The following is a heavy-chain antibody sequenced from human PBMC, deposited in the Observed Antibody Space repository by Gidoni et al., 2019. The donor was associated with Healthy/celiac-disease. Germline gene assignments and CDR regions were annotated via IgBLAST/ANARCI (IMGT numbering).Heavy chain of an antibody. CDR1: GFTCSSYA. J-gene: IGHJ4*02. D-gene: IGHD3-10*01. Sequence: EVQLLESGGGLVQPGGSLRLSCAAYGFTCSSYAMSWVRQAPGKGLECVSAISGSGGSTYYADSVKCRFTISRDNSKNTLYLQMDSLRAEDTAVYYCAKRERLTMVRGVIRGYFDYWGQVTLVTVSS. CDR3: AKRERLTMVRGVIRGYFDY. CDR2: ISGSGGST. V-gene: IGHV3-23*01.